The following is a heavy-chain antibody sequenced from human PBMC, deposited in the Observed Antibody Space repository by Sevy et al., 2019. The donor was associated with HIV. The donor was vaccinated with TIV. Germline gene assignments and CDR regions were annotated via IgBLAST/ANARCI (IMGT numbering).Heavy chain of an antibody. CDR1: GGSMSSDNYY. D-gene: IGHD5-18*01. CDR3: ARDHGYSNGWFPYYYYYGMDV. Sequence: SETLSLTCTVSGGSMSSDNYYWTWIRQHPGKGLEWIGYIYYSGNTYYNPSLKSRVSISIDKSKNQFSLRLSSVTAADTAVYYCARDHGYSNGWFPYYYYYGMDVWGQGTTVTVSS. J-gene: IGHJ6*02. CDR2: IYYSGNT. V-gene: IGHV4-31*03.